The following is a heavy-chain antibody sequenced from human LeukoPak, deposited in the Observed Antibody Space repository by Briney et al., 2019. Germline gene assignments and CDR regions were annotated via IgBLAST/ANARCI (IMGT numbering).Heavy chain of an antibody. CDR3: ARDGVHDFSSGYPFDY. D-gene: IGHD3-3*01. CDR2: INQDGSEK. V-gene: IGHV3-7*01. J-gene: IGHJ4*02. Sequence: PGGSLRLFCAASVFTFRGFWVMWAPHATGKAVEGVANINQDGSEKYYVDCGKGRFTISRDNAKYSLYLQLNSLRAEDTAVYYCARDGVHDFSSGYPFDYWGQGTLVTVSS. CDR1: VFTFRGFW.